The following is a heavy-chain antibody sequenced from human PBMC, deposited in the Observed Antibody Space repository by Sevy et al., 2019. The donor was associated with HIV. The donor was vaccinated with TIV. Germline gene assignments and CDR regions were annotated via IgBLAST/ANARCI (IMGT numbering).Heavy chain of an antibody. J-gene: IGHJ4*02. Sequence: GASVKVSCKASGYTFTSYDINWVRQATGQGLEWMGWMNPNSGSTGHAQKFQGRVTMTRNTSINTAYMELSSLRSEDTAVYYCARVVFASSGWYYWGQGTLVTVSS. CDR1: GYTFTSYD. D-gene: IGHD6-19*01. CDR3: ARVVFASSGWYY. V-gene: IGHV1-8*01. CDR2: MNPNSGST.